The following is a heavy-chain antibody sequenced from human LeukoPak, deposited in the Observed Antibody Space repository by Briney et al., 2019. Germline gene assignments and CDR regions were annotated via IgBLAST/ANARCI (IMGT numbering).Heavy chain of an antibody. CDR1: GYTFTSYY. CDR2: INPSGGGT. CDR3: ARDYNPYCSSTSCYAGDYYYYGMDV. J-gene: IGHJ6*02. Sequence: ASVKVSCKASGYTFTSYYMHWVRQAPGQGLEWVGIINPSGGGTNYAQKFQVRVTMTRDTSTSTVYMELSSLRSEDTAVYYCARDYNPYCSSTSCYAGDYYYYGMDVWGQGTTVTVSS. V-gene: IGHV1-46*01. D-gene: IGHD2-2*01.